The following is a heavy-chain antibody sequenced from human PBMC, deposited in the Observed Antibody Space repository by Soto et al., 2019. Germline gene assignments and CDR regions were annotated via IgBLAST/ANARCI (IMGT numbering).Heavy chain of an antibody. CDR3: EREGAIDARGLYSYCGMDV. J-gene: IGHJ6*02. CDR1: GYTFTSYG. CDR2: IIPYNGNT. Sequence: ASVKVSWKASGYTFTSYGISWVRQAPGQRLEWMGWIIPYNGNTNYAQKLQGRVTITTDTSTSTAYMELRSMRSDDTDVYYCEREGAIDARGLYSYCGMDVWGQGTTVTVSS. V-gene: IGHV1-18*01. D-gene: IGHD6-6*01.